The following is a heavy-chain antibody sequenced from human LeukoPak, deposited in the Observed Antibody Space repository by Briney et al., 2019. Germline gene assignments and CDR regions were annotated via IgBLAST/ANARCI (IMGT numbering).Heavy chain of an antibody. V-gene: IGHV4-59*01. CDR3: ARGKAEYYDFWSGTIFDY. D-gene: IGHD3-3*01. CDR2: IYYSGST. CDR1: GGSISSYY. Sequence: PSETLYLTCTVSGGSISSYYLSWIRQAPGKGLEWIGCIYYSGSTNYNPSLKSGVTISVGTSKNQFSLKLSSVTAADTAVYYCARGKAEYYDFWSGTIFDYWGQGTLVTVSS. J-gene: IGHJ4*02.